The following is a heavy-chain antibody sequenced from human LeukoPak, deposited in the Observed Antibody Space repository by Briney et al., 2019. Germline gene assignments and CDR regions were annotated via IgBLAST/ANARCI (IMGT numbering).Heavy chain of an antibody. V-gene: IGHV1-2*02. CDR1: GYTFTGYY. CDR3: ARVMWFEELPAGNAFDI. D-gene: IGHD3-10*01. CDR2: INPNSGGT. Sequence: ASVKVSCKASGYTFTGYYMHWVRQAPGQGLEWMGWINPNSGGTNYAQKFQGRVTMTRDTSISTAYMELSRLRSDDTAVYYCARVMWFEELPAGNAFDIWGQGTMVTVSS. J-gene: IGHJ3*02.